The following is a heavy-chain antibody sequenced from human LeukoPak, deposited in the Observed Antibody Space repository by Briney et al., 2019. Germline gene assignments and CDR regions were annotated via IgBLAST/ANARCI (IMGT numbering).Heavy chain of an antibody. J-gene: IGHJ4*02. Sequence: PSETLSLTCTVSGGSISSSSYYWGWIRQPPGKGLEWIGSIYYSGSTYYNPSLKSRVTISVDTSKNQFSLKLSSVTAADTAVYYCARRFVFDYWGQGTMVTVYS. V-gene: IGHV4-39*01. CDR3: ARRFVFDY. CDR2: IYYSGST. CDR1: GGSISSSSYY.